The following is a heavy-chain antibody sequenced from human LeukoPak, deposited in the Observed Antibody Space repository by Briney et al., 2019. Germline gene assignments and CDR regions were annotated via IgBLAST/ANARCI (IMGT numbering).Heavy chain of an antibody. D-gene: IGHD6-19*01. CDR3: ARAYSSGWSGAHYYYYYGMDV. CDR1: GYTFTGYY. CDR2: INPNSGGT. Sequence: ASVKVSCKASGYTFTGYYMHWVRQAPGQGLKWMGWINPNSGGTNYAQKFQGRVTMTRDTSISTAYMELSRLRSDDTAVYYCARAYSSGWSGAHYYYYYGMDVWGQGTTVTVSS. V-gene: IGHV1-2*02. J-gene: IGHJ6*02.